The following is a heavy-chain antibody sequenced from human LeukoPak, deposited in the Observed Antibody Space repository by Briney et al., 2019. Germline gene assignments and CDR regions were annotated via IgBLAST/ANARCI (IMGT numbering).Heavy chain of an antibody. CDR3: ARVSLYCSSTSCRGNYFDY. J-gene: IGHJ4*02. V-gene: IGHV4-34*01. CDR1: GGSFSGYY. Sequence: PSETLSLTCAVYGGSFSGYYWSWIRQPPGKGLEWIGEINHSGSTNYNPSLKSRVTISVDTSKNQFSLKLSSVTAADTAVYYCARVSLYCSSTSCRGNYFDYWGQGTLVTVSS. CDR2: INHSGST. D-gene: IGHD2-2*01.